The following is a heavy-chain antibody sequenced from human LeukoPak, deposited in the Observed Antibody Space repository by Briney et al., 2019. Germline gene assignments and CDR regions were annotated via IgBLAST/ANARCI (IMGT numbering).Heavy chain of an antibody. V-gene: IGHV4-34*01. CDR3: ARPRIAARRRDYMDV. J-gene: IGHJ6*03. CDR1: GVSFSGYY. CDR2: INHSGST. D-gene: IGHD6-6*01. Sequence: SETLSLTCAVYGVSFSGYYWSWIREPPGKGLEWIGEINHSGSTNYNPSLKSRVTISVDTSKNQFSLKLSSVTAADTAVYYCARPRIAARRRDYMDVWGKGTTVTVSS.